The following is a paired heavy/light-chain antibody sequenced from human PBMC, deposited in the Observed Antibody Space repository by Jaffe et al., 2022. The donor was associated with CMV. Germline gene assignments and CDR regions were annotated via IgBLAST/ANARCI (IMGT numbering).Heavy chain of an antibody. V-gene: IGHV3-74*01. J-gene: IGHJ4*02. D-gene: IGHD1-1*01. CDR3: ASVGGRGTTGRGNFDY. CDR2: INSDGSST. Sequence: EVQLVESGGGLVQPGGSLRLSCAASGFTFSSYWMHWVRQAPGKGLVWVSRINSDGSSTSYADSVKGRFTISRDNAKNTLYLQMNSLRAEDTAVYYCASVGGRGTTGRGNFDYWGQGTLVTVSS. CDR1: GFTFSSYW.
Light chain of an antibody. Sequence: DIQMTQSPSSLSASVGDRVTITCRASQGISNYLAWFQQKPGKAPKSLIYAASSLQSGVPSKFSGSGSGTDFTLTISSLQPEDFATYYCQQYNSYRVTFGQGTKLEIK. CDR3: QQYNSYRVT. CDR2: AAS. J-gene: IGKJ2*01. CDR1: QGISNY. V-gene: IGKV1-16*02.